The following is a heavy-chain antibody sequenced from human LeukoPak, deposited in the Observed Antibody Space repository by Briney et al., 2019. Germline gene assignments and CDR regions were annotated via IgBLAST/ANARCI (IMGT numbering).Heavy chain of an antibody. CDR2: IYYSGST. D-gene: IGHD1-26*01. CDR1: GGSIRSYY. V-gene: IGHV4-59*01. Sequence: SETLSLTCTVSGGSIRSYYWSWIRQPPGKGLEWIGYIYYSGSTNYNPSLKSRVTISVDTSKNQFSLKLSSVIAADTAVYYCARDSGRIDGMDVWGQGTTVTVSS. J-gene: IGHJ6*02. CDR3: ARDSGRIDGMDV.